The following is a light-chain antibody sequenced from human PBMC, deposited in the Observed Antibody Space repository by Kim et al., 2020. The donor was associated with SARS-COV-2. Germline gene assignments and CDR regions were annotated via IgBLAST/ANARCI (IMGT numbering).Light chain of an antibody. CDR3: QSYNRSSVV. Sequence: GKTVTISCTRSSGSIDDNYVQWYQQRPGGVPTTVIYEDDQRPSGVSDRFSGSIDNSSNSASLTISGLKTEDEADYYCQSYNRSSVVFGGGTQLTVL. J-gene: IGLJ2*01. V-gene: IGLV6-57*03. CDR2: EDD. CDR1: SGSIDDNY.